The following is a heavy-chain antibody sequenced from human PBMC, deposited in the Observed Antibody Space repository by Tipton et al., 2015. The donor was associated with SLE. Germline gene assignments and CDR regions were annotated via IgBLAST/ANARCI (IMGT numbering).Heavy chain of an antibody. CDR3: ARGYSGHVLNYYMDV. CDR2: INHSGST. V-gene: IGHV4-34*01. J-gene: IGHJ6*03. D-gene: IGHD5-12*01. Sequence: LRLSCAVYGGSFSGYYWSWIRQPPGKGLEWIGEINHSGSTNYNPSLKSRVTISVDTSKNQFSLKLSSVTAADTAVYYCARGYSGHVLNYYMDVWGKGTTVTVSS. CDR1: GGSFSGYY.